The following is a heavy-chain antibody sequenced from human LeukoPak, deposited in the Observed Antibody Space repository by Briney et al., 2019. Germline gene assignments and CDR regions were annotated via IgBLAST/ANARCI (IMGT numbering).Heavy chain of an antibody. CDR3: ARDEGRDYYDSSGYPLGYFDY. D-gene: IGHD3-22*01. CDR2: ISYDGSNK. CDR1: GFTFSSYA. J-gene: IGHJ4*02. Sequence: GGSLRLPCAASGFTFSSYAMHWVRQAPGKGLEWVAVISYDGSNKYYADSVKGRFTISRDNSKNTLYLQMNSLRAEDTAVYYCARDEGRDYYDSSGYPLGYFDYWGQGTLVTVSS. V-gene: IGHV3-30-3*01.